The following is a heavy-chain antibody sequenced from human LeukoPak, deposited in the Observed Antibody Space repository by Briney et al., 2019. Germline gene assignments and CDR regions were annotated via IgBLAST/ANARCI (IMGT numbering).Heavy chain of an antibody. V-gene: IGHV3-30*04. CDR1: GFTFSTYT. CDR2: ISYDGSNK. Sequence: GGSLRLSCAASGFTFSTYTIHWVRQAPGKGLEWVAVISYDGSNKYYADSVKGRFTISRDNSKNTLYLQMNSLRAEDTAVYYCAKVPSGWYFSGDAFDIWGQGTMVTVSS. CDR3: AKVPSGWYFSGDAFDI. J-gene: IGHJ3*02. D-gene: IGHD6-19*01.